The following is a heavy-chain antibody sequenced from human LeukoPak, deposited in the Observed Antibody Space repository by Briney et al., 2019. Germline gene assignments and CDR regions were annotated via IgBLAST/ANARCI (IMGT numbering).Heavy chain of an antibody. D-gene: IGHD2-21*01. CDR3: ARGILGYLPYYMDV. J-gene: IGHJ6*03. CDR2: IYYSGST. CDR1: GGSISSSSYY. Sequence: SETLSLTCTVSGGSISSSSYYWGWIRQPPGKGLEWIGSIYYSGSTYYNPSLKSRVTISVDTSKNQFSLKLSSVTAADTAVYYCARGILGYLPYYMDVWGKGTTVTVSS. V-gene: IGHV4-39*07.